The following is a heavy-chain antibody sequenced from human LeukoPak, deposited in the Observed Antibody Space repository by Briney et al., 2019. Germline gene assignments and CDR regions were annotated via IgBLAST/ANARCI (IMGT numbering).Heavy chain of an antibody. V-gene: IGHV4-34*01. CDR3: ARGPNYDYVWGSYRYTPRYFDY. CDR1: GGSFSCYY. D-gene: IGHD3-16*02. Sequence: SETLSLTCAVYGGSFSCYYWSWIRQPPGKGLEWIGEINHSGSTNYNPSLKSRVTISVDTSKNQFSLKLSSVNAADTAVYYCARGPNYDYVWGSYRYTPRYFDYWGQGTLVTVSS. CDR2: INHSGST. J-gene: IGHJ4*02.